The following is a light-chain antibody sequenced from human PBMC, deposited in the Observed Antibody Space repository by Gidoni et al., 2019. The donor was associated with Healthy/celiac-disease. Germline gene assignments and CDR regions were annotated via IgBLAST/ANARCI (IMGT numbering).Light chain of an antibody. V-gene: IGLV3-19*01. CDR2: GKN. CDR3: NSRDSSSGV. Sequence: SSELTQDPAVSVALGQTVRITCQGDSLRSYYASWYQQKPGHAPVLLIYGKNNRPSGIPDRFSGSSSGNTASLTITGAQAEDEADYYCNSRDSSSGVFGGGTKLTVL. CDR1: SLRSYY. J-gene: IGLJ2*01.